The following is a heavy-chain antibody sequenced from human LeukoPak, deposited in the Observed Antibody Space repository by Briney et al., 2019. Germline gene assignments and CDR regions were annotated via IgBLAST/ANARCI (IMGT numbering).Heavy chain of an antibody. V-gene: IGHV4-34*01. Sequence: GTLSLTCAVYGGSFSGYSWSWIRQPPGKGLEWIGEINHSGSTNYNPSLKSRVTISVDTSKNQFSLKLSSVTAADTAVYYCARDRLRRAFDIWGQGTMVTVSS. CDR2: INHSGST. J-gene: IGHJ3*02. D-gene: IGHD4-17*01. CDR3: ARDRLRRAFDI. CDR1: GGSFSGYS.